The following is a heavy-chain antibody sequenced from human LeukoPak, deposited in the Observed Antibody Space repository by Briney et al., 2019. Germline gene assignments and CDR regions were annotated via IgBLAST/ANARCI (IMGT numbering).Heavy chain of an antibody. D-gene: IGHD3-22*01. Sequence: ASVKVSCKKASDYTFTSYSISWARQAPGQGLEWMGRISAYNGHTNYAQNFQDRVTMTTDTSTSTAYMELRDLRSDDTAVYYCARDQYFYDSGVYLDAFDLWGQGTLVTVSS. CDR1: DYTFTSYS. V-gene: IGHV1-18*01. CDR2: ISAYNGHT. J-gene: IGHJ3*01. CDR3: ARDQYFYDSGVYLDAFDL.